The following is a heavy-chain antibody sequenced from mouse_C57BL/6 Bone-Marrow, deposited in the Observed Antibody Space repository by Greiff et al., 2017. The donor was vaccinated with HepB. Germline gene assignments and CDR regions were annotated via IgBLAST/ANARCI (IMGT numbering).Heavy chain of an antibody. J-gene: IGHJ4*01. D-gene: IGHD1-1*01. V-gene: IGHV1-53*01. CDR1: GYTFTSYW. CDR2: INPSNGGT. CDR3: ARWYYYGSSLYYYAMDY. Sequence: QVQLQQPGTELVKPGASVKLSCKASGYTFTSYWMHWVKQRPGQGLEWIGNINPSNGGTNYNEKFKSKATLTVDKSSSTAYVQLSSLTSEDSAVYYCARWYYYGSSLYYYAMDYWGQGTSVTVSS.